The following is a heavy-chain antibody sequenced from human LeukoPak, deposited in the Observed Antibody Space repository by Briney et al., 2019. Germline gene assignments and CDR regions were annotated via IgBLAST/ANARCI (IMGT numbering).Heavy chain of an antibody. CDR1: GFNFSRYA. V-gene: IGHV3-23*01. D-gene: IGHD3-9*01. J-gene: IGHJ3*02. CDR3: AREILTASDAFDI. CDR2: ISGSGGST. Sequence: PPGGSLRLSCAASGFNFSRYAMNWVRQAPGKGLEWVSGISGSGGSTYYAESVKGRFTISRDNSKNTLYLQMNSLRAEDTAVYYCAREILTASDAFDIWGQGTMVTVSS.